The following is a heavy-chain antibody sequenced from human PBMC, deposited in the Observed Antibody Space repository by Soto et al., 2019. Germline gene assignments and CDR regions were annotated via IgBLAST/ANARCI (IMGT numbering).Heavy chain of an antibody. CDR2: ISGSGGST. J-gene: IGHJ4*02. CDR3: AKGAYDRSGYYLDY. CDR1: GFTFSSYA. Sequence: EVQLLESGGGLVQPGGSLRLSCAATGFTFSSYAMSCVRQAPGKGLEWVSTISGSGGSTYYADSVKGRFTISRDNSKNTLYLQMHSLRAEDTAVYYCAKGAYDRSGYYLDYWGQGTPVTVSS. D-gene: IGHD3-22*01. V-gene: IGHV3-23*01.